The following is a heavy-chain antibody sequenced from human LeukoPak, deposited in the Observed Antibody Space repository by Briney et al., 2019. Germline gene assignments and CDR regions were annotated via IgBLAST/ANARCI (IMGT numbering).Heavy chain of an antibody. CDR3: AKLAVAYFDY. Sequence: GGSLRLSCAASGFAFNSYWMHWVRQAPGKGLEWVSAISGSGGSTYYADSVKGRFTISRDNSKNTLYLQMNSLRAEDTAVYYCAKLAVAYFDYWGQGTLVTVSS. J-gene: IGHJ4*02. V-gene: IGHV3-23*01. CDR1: GFAFNSYW. D-gene: IGHD6-19*01. CDR2: ISGSGGST.